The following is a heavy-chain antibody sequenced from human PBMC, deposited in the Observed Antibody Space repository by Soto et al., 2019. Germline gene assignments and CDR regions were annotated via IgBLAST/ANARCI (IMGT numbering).Heavy chain of an antibody. J-gene: IGHJ6*02. CDR2: IYHSGST. Sequence: QLQLQESGSGLVKPSQTLSLTCAVSRGSISSGGYSWSWIRQPPGKGLEWIGYIYHSGSTYYNPSLKSRVTISVDRSKNQFSLKLSSVTAADTAVYYCARGGSGMDVWGQGTTVTVSS. CDR1: RGSISSGGYS. CDR3: ARGGSGMDV. V-gene: IGHV4-30-2*01.